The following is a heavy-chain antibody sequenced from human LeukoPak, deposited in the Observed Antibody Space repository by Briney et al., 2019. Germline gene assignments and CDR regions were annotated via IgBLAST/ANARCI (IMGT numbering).Heavy chain of an antibody. Sequence: PSETLSLTCAVYGESFSGYYWNWIRQPPGKGLEWVGDINHGGSTNYNPSLKSRVTISVDTSKNQFSLKLSSVTTADTAVYYCARVSGTYYQGGALDIWGQGTMVTVSP. CDR2: INHGGST. CDR3: ARVSGTYYQGGALDI. D-gene: IGHD3-10*01. J-gene: IGHJ3*02. V-gene: IGHV4-34*01. CDR1: GESFSGYY.